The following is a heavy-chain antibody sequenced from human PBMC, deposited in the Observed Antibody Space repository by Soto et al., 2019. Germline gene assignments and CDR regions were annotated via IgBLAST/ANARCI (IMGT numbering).Heavy chain of an antibody. CDR2: IWYDGSNK. D-gene: IGHD3-3*01. CDR3: ARDFKYDFFDY. Sequence: GGSLRLSCAASGFTFSSYGMHWVRQAPGKGLEWVAVIWYDGSNKYYADSVKGRFTISRDNSKNTLYLQMNSLRAEDTAVYYCARDFKYDFFDYWGQGTLVTVSS. CDR1: GFTFSSYG. J-gene: IGHJ4*02. V-gene: IGHV3-33*01.